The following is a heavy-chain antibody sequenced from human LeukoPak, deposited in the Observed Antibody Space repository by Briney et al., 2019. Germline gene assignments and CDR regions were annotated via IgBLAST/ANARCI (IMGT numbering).Heavy chain of an antibody. CDR3: ARHKGRRRFLGGGRPQYYMDV. D-gene: IGHD3-3*01. CDR1: GGSFSAYY. V-gene: IGHV4-34*01. Sequence: SETLSLTCAVYGGSFSAYYWSWIRQPPGKGLEWIGEINHSGSTNYNPSLKSRVTISVDTSKNQFSLKLSSVTAADTAVYYCARHKGRRRFLGGGRPQYYMDVWGKGTTVTVSS. J-gene: IGHJ6*03. CDR2: INHSGST.